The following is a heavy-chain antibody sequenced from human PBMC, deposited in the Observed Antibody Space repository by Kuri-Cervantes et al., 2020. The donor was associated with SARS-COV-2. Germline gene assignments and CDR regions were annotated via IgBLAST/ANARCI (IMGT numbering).Heavy chain of an antibody. CDR2: IIPIFGTA. CDR1: GGTFSSYA. CDR3: ARVEEYGDSYYYYYGMDV. V-gene: IGHV1-69*13. J-gene: IGHJ6*02. Sequence: SVKVSCKASGGTFSSYAISWMRQAPGQGLEWMGGIIPIFGTANYAQKFQGRVTITADESTSTAYMELSSLRSEDTAVYYCARVEEYGDSYYYYYGMDVWGQGTTVTVSS. D-gene: IGHD4-17*01.